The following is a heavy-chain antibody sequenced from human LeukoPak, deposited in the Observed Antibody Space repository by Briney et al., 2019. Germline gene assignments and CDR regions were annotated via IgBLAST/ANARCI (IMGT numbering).Heavy chain of an antibody. V-gene: IGHV3-23*01. D-gene: IGHD6-6*01. CDR2: ISDSGGST. CDR1: GLTFSSYA. CDR3: AKDYPSSLVDY. J-gene: IGHJ4*02. Sequence: GALRLYCAASGLTFSSYAMSWVRQAPGKGLEWVSAISDSGGSTYHVDSVKGRFTISRDNSKNTLYLQMNSLRAEDTAVYYCAKDYPSSLVDYWGQGTLVTVSS.